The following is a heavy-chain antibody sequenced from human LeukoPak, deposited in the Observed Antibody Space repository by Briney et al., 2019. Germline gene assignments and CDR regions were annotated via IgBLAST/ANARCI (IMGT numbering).Heavy chain of an antibody. D-gene: IGHD6-13*01. J-gene: IGHJ5*02. CDR1: GYTFTSYY. CDR2: INPSGGST. Sequence: ASVKVSCKASGYTFTSYYMHWVRQAPGQGLEWMGIINPSGGSTSYAQKSQGRVTMTRDTSTSTVYMELSSLRSEDTAVYYCARGQQLVQGRDWFDPWGQGTLVTVSS. V-gene: IGHV1-46*01. CDR3: ARGQQLVQGRDWFDP.